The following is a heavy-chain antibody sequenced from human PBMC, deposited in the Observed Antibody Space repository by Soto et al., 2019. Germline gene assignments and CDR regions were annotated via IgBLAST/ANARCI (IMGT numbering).Heavy chain of an antibody. CDR2: IWYDAINK. Sequence: GGSLRLSCAASGLTFISYCMHWVRHAPGKGLEWVAVIWYDAINKDYGDSVKGRCTISRDNSKNTLYLQINSLRAEDTAVYFCARENDSTTSPAFDSWGQVRRLTVSS. J-gene: IGHJ5*01. CDR3: ARENDSTTSPAFDS. V-gene: IGHV3-33*08. CDR1: GLTFISYC. D-gene: IGHD3-16*01.